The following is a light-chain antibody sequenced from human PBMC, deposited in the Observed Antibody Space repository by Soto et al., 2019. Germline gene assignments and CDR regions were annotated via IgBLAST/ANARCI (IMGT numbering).Light chain of an antibody. CDR2: LNSDGSH. V-gene: IGLV4-69*01. CDR3: QTWGTGIVV. CDR1: SGHSSNA. J-gene: IGLJ2*01. Sequence: QAVVTQSPSASASLGASVNLTCTLSSGHSSNAIAWHQQQPEKGPRYLMKLNSDGSHSKGDGIPDRFSGSSSGAERYLTISSLQSEDEAGYYCQTWGTGIVVFGGGTKLTVL.